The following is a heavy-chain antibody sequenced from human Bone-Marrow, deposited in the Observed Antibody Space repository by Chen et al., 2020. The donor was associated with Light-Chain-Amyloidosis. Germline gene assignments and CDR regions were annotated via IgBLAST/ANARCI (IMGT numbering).Heavy chain of an antibody. V-gene: IGHV3-15*01. CDR3: ASDGGLVVVEAAV. CDR2: IKGESDGGTT. CDR1: GFSFSNAW. D-gene: IGHD2-21*01. Sequence: EVRLVESGGGVVKPGGSLRLSCEASGFSFSNAWVTWVRPAPGKGLEWLGRIKGESDGGTTAFAASVQGRFGISRDQTRNTVYLQMSSLKSDDTAIYYCASDGGLVVVEAAVWGQGTQVTVSS. J-gene: IGHJ4*02.